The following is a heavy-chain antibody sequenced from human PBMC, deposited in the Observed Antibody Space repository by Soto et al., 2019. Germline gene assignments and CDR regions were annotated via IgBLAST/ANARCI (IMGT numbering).Heavy chain of an antibody. CDR2: IKQDGSEK. CDR1: GCTFSSYW. CDR3: ARDRGYSGYDAPTDYYYYYMDV. V-gene: IGHV3-7*01. J-gene: IGHJ6*03. D-gene: IGHD5-12*01. Sequence: GGSLRLSCAASGCTFSSYWMSWVRQAPGKGLEWVANIKQDGSEKYYVDSVKGRFTISRDNAKNSLYLQMNSLRAEDTAVYYCARDRGYSGYDAPTDYYYYYMDVWGKGTTVTAP.